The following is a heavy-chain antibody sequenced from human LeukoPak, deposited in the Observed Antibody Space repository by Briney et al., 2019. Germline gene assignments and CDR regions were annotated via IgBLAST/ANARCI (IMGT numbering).Heavy chain of an antibody. Sequence: SGPTLVNPTQTLTLTCTFSGFSLSTSGVGVGWIRQPPGKALEWLALIFWDDDKRYRPSLKSRLTISKDTSKDQVVLTMTKMDPVDTATYYCAHRNYDSSGYYFNAFHIWGQGTMVTVSS. V-gene: IGHV2-5*02. CDR2: IFWDDDK. J-gene: IGHJ3*02. CDR3: AHRNYDSSGYYFNAFHI. D-gene: IGHD3-22*01. CDR1: GFSLSTSGVG.